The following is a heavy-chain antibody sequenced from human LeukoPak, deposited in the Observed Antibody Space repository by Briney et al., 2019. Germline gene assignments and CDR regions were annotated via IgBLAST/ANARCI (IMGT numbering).Heavy chain of an antibody. V-gene: IGHV1-46*03. D-gene: IGHD2-21*01. CDR1: GFTFTSYY. CDR3: ACVVRGAFDI. Sequence: ASVKVSCKASGFTFTSYYMHWVRQAPGQGLEWMGIINPSGGSTSYPQKFQGRVTMTRDTSTSTVYMELSCLRSEDTAVYYCACVVRGAFDIWGQGTLVTVSS. J-gene: IGHJ3*02. CDR2: INPSGGST.